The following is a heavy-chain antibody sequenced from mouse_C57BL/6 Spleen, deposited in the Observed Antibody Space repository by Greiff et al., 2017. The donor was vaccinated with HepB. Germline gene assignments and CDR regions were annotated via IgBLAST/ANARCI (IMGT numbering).Heavy chain of an antibody. CDR3: AREGLRRGVYFDY. CDR2: ISYDGSN. V-gene: IGHV3-6*01. CDR1: GYSITSGYY. D-gene: IGHD2-4*01. Sequence: EVKLQESGPGLVKPSQSLSLTCSVTGYSITSGYYWNWIRQFPGNKLGWMGYISYDGSNNYNPSLKNRISITRDTSKNQFFLKLNSVTTEDTATYFCAREGLRRGVYFDYWGQGTPLTVSS. J-gene: IGHJ2*01.